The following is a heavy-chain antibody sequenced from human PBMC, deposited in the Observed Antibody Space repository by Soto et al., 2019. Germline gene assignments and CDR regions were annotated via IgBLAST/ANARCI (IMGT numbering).Heavy chain of an antibody. J-gene: IGHJ4*02. D-gene: IGHD1-26*01. CDR2: ISSSSSTI. Sequence: GGSLRLSCAASGFTFSSYSMNWVRQAPGKGLEWVSYISSSSSTIYYADSVKGRFTISRDNAKNSLYLQMNSLRAEDTAVYYCAGGEGIDYWGQGTLVTVSS. CDR1: GFTFSSYS. CDR3: AGGEGIDY. V-gene: IGHV3-48*01.